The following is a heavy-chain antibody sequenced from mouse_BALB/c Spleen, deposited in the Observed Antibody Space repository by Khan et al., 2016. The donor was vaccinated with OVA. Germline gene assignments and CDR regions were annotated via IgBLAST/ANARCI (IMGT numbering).Heavy chain of an antibody. V-gene: IGHV2-6-7*01. D-gene: IGHD2-2*01. CDR1: GFSLTGYG. CDR3: ARDYYGNDREAMDY. J-gene: IGHJ4*01. CDR2: VRGGGSS. Sequence: QVQLQESGPGLVAPSQSLSITCTVSGFSLTGYGVNWVRQPPGKGLEWLGMVRGGGSSDYNSALKSRLSISKDNSKSQVFLKMNSLQTEDTARYYCARDYYGNDREAMDYWGQGTSVTVSA.